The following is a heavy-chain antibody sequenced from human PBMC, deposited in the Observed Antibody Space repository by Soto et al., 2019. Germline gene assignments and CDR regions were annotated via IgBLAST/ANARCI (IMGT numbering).Heavy chain of an antibody. CDR1: GFTFNIYA. V-gene: IGHV3-23*01. D-gene: IGHD6-19*01. J-gene: IGHJ4*02. CDR3: AKVRGPYSSGWYDFDS. Sequence: ESGGGLVQPGGSLRLACSASGFTFNIYAMSWVRQAPGKGLEWVSGVSVSGATAHYADPVKGRFTISRDNSKNTIYLQMSSLRAEDTALYYCAKVRGPYSSGWYDFDSWGQGTLVTVSS. CDR2: VSVSGATA.